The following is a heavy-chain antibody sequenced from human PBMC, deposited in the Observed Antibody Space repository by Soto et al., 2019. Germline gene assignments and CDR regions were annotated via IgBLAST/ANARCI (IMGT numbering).Heavy chain of an antibody. V-gene: IGHV4-34*01. Sequence: SETLSLTCTAYGESFNGYYWSWIRQPQGKGLEWIGEIHHSGSTNYNPSLKSRVTFSIDTSKRQFSLKVRYVTAADTAVYYCARGKRGSSWYRGEEKYYYYGMDVWGQGTPVTVSS. D-gene: IGHD6-13*01. J-gene: IGHJ6*02. CDR2: IHHSGST. CDR3: ARGKRGSSWYRGEEKYYYYGMDV. CDR1: GESFNGYY.